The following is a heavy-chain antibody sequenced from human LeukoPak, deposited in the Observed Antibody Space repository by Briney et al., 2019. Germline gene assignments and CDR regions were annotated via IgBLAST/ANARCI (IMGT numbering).Heavy chain of an antibody. CDR1: GYTFTSYD. CDR2: MNPNSGNT. Sequence: ASVKVSCKASGYTFTSYDINWVRQATGQGLEWMGWMNPNSGNTGYAQKFQGRVTITRNTSISTAYMELSSLRSEDTAVYYCARGGGAFAGCSSSWYNPRYYYYYMDVWGKGTTVTVSS. D-gene: IGHD6-13*01. V-gene: IGHV1-8*03. CDR3: ARGGGAFAGCSSSWYNPRYYYYYMDV. J-gene: IGHJ6*03.